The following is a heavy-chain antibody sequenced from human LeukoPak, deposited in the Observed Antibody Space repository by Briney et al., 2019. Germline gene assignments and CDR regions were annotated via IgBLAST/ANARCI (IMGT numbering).Heavy chain of an antibody. Sequence: GASVKVSCXASGYTFTSYDINWVRLATGQGREWMGWMNPNSGNTGYAQKFQGRVTMTRNTSISTAYMELSSLRSEDTAVYSCARDRSSGWYSDYWGQGTLVTVSS. V-gene: IGHV1-8*01. CDR3: ARDRSSGWYSDY. J-gene: IGHJ4*02. D-gene: IGHD6-19*01. CDR2: MNPNSGNT. CDR1: GYTFTSYD.